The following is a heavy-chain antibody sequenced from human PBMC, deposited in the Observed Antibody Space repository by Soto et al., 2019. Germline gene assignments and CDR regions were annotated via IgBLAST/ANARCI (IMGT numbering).Heavy chain of an antibody. CDR1: GYTFTSYG. J-gene: IGHJ6*02. Sequence: QVQLVQSGAEVKKPGASVKVSCKASGYTFTSYGISWVRQAPGQGLEWMGWISASNGNTNYAQKLQGRVTMTTDTSTSTAYMELRSLRSDDTAVYYCARDAGYYYGSGSYYTSYGMDVWGQGTTVTVSS. CDR3: ARDAGYYYGSGSYYTSYGMDV. D-gene: IGHD3-10*01. V-gene: IGHV1-18*01. CDR2: ISASNGNT.